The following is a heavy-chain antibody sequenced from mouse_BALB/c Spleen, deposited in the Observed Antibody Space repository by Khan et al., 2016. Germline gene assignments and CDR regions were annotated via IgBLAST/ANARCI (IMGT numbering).Heavy chain of an antibody. CDR2: IYPGDGDT. CDR3: ASYYGSSYDYFDY. V-gene: IGHV1-87*01. J-gene: IGHJ2*01. Sequence: QVQLKQSGAELARPGASVKLSCKASGYTFTSYWMQWVKQRPGQGLEWIGAIYPGDGDTRYTQKFQGKATLTADKSSSTAYMQLSSLASEDSAVYYCASYYGSSYDYFDYWAKAPLSQSPQ. D-gene: IGHD1-1*01. CDR1: GYTFTSYW.